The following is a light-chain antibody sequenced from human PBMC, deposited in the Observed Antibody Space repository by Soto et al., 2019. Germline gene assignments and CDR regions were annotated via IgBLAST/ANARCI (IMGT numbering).Light chain of an antibody. CDR2: DAS. V-gene: IGKV1-5*01. CDR1: QSVRSW. J-gene: IGKJ5*01. CDR3: QQLNSYPPT. Sequence: DIQMTQSPSTLSASVGDRVTITCRASQSVRSWLAWYQQKPGRAPKFLIYDASTLQSGVPSRFSGSGSGTEFTLTISSLQPEDFATYYCQQLNSYPPTFGQGTRL.